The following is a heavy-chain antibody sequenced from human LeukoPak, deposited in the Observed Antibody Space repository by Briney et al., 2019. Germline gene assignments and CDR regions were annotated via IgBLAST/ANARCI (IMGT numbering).Heavy chain of an antibody. V-gene: IGHV1-2*02. Sequence: ASVKVSCKASGYTFTGYYMHWVRQAPGQGLEWMGWINPNSGGTNYAQKFQGRVTMTRDTSISTAYMELSSLKSDDTALYYCARRAVYYYYGMDVWGQGTTVTVSS. CDR2: INPNSGGT. CDR1: GYTFTGYY. CDR3: ARRAVYYYYGMDV. D-gene: IGHD1-26*01. J-gene: IGHJ6*02.